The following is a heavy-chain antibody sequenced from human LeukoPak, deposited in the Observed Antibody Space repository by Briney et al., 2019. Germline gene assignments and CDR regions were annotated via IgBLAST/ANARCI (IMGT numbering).Heavy chain of an antibody. CDR3: ARVPDYYGSGSYYYYYGMDV. CDR2: IYSGGST. Sequence: PGGSLRLSCAASGFTVSSNYMSWARQAPGKGLEWVSVIYSGGSTYYADSVKGRFTISRDNSKNTLYLQMNSLRAEDTAVYYCARVPDYYGSGSYYYYYGMDVWGQGTTVTVSS. CDR1: GFTVSSNY. D-gene: IGHD3-10*01. V-gene: IGHV3-53*01. J-gene: IGHJ6*02.